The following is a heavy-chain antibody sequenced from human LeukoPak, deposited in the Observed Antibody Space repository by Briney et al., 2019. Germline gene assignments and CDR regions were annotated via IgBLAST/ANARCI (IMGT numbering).Heavy chain of an antibody. D-gene: IGHD3-10*01. CDR2: ISGSGGST. CDR3: AKKGVDWFGEYYIDY. V-gene: IGHV3-23*01. J-gene: IGHJ4*02. CDR1: GFTFSSYA. Sequence: GGSLRLSCAASGFTFSSYAMSWDRQAPGKGLEWVSAISGSGGSTYYADSVKGRFTISRDNSKNTLYLQMNSLRAEDTAVYYCAKKGVDWFGEYYIDYWGQGTLVTVSS.